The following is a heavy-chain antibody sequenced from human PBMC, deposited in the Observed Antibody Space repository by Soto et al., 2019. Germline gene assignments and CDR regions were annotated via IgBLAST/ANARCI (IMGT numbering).Heavy chain of an antibody. D-gene: IGHD4-17*01. Sequence: ESGGVVVQPGGSLRLSCAASGFTFDDYTMHWVRQAPGKGLEWVSLISWDGGSTYYADSVKGRFTISRDNSKNSLYLQMNSLRTEDTALYYCAAYTVTGYYFDYWGQGTLVTVSS. V-gene: IGHV3-43*01. CDR2: ISWDGGST. CDR1: GFTFDDYT. J-gene: IGHJ4*02. CDR3: AAYTVTGYYFDY.